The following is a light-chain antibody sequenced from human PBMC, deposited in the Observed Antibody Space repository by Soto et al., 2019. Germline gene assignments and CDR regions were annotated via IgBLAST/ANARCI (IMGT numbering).Light chain of an antibody. Sequence: DIQMTQSPSTLSASVGDRVTITCRASQSISSWLAWYQQKPGKAPKLLIYDASSLESGVPSRFSGSGSGTDFTLTISSLQPEDFATYYRLQDYNYPRTFGQGTKVDIK. CDR1: QSISSW. CDR2: DAS. CDR3: LQDYNYPRT. J-gene: IGKJ1*01. V-gene: IGKV1-5*01.